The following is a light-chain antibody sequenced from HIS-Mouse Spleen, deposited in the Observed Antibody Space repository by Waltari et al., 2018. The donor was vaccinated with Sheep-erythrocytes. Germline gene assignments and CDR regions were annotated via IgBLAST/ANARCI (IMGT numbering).Light chain of an antibody. CDR1: SSDVGSYNL. CDR2: EGS. V-gene: IGLV2-23*01. CDR3: CSYAGSSTPWV. J-gene: IGLJ3*02. Sequence: QSALTQPASVSGSPGQSITISCTGTSSDVGSYNLVSWYQQHPGKAPKLMIYEGSKRPLVVSNLFSGSKSGNTASLTISGLQAEDEADYYCCSYAGSSTPWVFGGGTKLTVL.